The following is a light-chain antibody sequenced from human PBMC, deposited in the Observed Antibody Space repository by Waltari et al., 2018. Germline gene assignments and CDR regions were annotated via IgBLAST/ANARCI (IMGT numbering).Light chain of an antibody. CDR1: QSISSW. CDR2: KAS. CDR3: QQYNSYPWT. J-gene: IGKJ1*01. V-gene: IGKV1-5*03. Sequence: DIQMTQSPSTLSASVGDRVTITCRASQSISSWMAWYKQKPGKGPKLRIDKASSLESGAPSRFSGSGSGTEFTLTISSLQPDDFATYYCQQYNSYPWTFGQGTKVEIK.